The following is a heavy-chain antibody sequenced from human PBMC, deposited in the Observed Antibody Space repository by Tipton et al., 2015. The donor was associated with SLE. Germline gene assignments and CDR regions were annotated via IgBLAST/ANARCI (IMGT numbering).Heavy chain of an antibody. CDR1: GGSISSHY. J-gene: IGHJ4*02. D-gene: IGHD3-22*01. Sequence: TLSLTCTVSGGSISSHYWSWIRQPPGKGLEWIGYIYFSGSTNYNPSLKSRVTMSLDTSKNQFSLNLSSVTAADTAVYYCARSGDYYDSSGPFDYWGQGTLVTVSS. CDR2: IYFSGST. V-gene: IGHV4-59*11. CDR3: ARSGDYYDSSGPFDY.